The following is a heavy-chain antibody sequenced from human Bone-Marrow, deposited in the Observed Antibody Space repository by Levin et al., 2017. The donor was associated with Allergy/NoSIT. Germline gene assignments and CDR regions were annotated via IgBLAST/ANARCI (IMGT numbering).Heavy chain of an antibody. V-gene: IGHV3-23*01. J-gene: IGHJ5*02. CDR1: GFTFSSYA. CDR3: AKGPYSSGWLRLLRAHWFDP. CDR2: ISGSGGST. Sequence: GGSLRLSCAASGFTFSSYAMSWVRQAPGKGLEWVSAISGSGGSTYYADSVKGRFTISRDNSKNTLYLQMNSLRAEDTAVYYCAKGPYSSGWLRLLRAHWFDPWGQGTLVTVSS. D-gene: IGHD6-19*01.